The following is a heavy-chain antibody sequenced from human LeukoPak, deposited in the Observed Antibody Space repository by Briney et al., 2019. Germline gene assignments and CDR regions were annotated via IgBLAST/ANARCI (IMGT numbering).Heavy chain of an antibody. CDR2: ISVSGNT. CDR1: GFTFSAYG. V-gene: IGHV3-23*01. Sequence: GGSLRPSCAASGFTFSAYGMSWVRQGPGKGLEWVSAISVSGNTYHADSVKGRFTISRDSSKNTLYLQMNSLRAEDAAVYYCAKAPVTTCSGAYCYPFDYWGQGTLVTVSS. CDR3: AKAPVTTCSGAYCYPFDY. D-gene: IGHD2-15*01. J-gene: IGHJ4*02.